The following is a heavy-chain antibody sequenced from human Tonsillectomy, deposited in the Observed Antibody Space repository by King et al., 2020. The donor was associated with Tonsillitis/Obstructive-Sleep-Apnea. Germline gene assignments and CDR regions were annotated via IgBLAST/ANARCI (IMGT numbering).Heavy chain of an antibody. J-gene: IGHJ4*02. D-gene: IGHD5-12*01. CDR3: AKEGSGHDFDY. CDR2: ITWNSGTI. CDR1: GFTFDDYA. V-gene: IGHV3-9*01. Sequence: VQLVESGGGLVQPGRSLRLSCAASGFTFDDYAMHWVRQAPGKGLEWVSGITWNSGTIGYADSVKGRFTISRDNAKNSLFLQMNSLRAEDTAFYYCAKEGSGHDFDYWGQGPLVTVSS.